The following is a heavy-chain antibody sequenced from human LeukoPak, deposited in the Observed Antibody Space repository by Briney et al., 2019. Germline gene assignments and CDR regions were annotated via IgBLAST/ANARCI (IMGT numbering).Heavy chain of an antibody. CDR2: ISSSSSAI. CDR3: ASSVSLPPGAFDY. D-gene: IGHD4-17*01. J-gene: IGHJ4*02. CDR1: GFTFSSYT. Sequence: PGGSLRLSCAAFGFTFSSYTMNWVRPAPGKGLEWVLYISSSSSAIYYADSVKGRFTISRDNAKSSLYLQMNSLKAEDTAVYYCASSVSLPPGAFDYWGQGTLVTVSS. V-gene: IGHV3-48*01.